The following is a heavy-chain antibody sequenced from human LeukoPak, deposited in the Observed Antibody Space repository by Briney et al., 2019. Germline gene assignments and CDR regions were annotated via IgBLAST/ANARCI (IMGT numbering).Heavy chain of an antibody. CDR2: ISGSGSSGGST. CDR3: AKGSHYCTSTSCYPTRPLFHY. Sequence: GGSLRLSCAASGFTFSSDAVGWVRQAPGMGLEWVSGISGSGSSGGSTYYADSGKGRFTISRDNANNTVYLQMNSLSAEDTAVYFCAKGSHYCTSTSCYPTRPLFHYWGQGTLVTVSS. V-gene: IGHV3-23*01. D-gene: IGHD2-2*01. CDR1: GFTFSSDA. J-gene: IGHJ4*02.